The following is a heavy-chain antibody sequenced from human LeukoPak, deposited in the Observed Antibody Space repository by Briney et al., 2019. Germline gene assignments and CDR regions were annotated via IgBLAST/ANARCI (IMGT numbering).Heavy chain of an antibody. D-gene: IGHD1-26*01. CDR1: GFPFSTHS. CDR2: ISAGGDFV. CDR3: AREQDNGSYLPQ. Sequence: PGGSLRLSCAASGFPFSTHSLNWVRQAPGKGLEWVSSISAGGDFVYYGDSVKGRFTMSRDNAKNSLYLQMNSLRAEDTAVYYCAREQDNGSYLPQWGQGTLVTVSS. J-gene: IGHJ4*02. V-gene: IGHV3-21*01.